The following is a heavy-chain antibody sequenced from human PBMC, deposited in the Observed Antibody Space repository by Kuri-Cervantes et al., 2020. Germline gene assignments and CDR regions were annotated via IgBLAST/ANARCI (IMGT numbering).Heavy chain of an antibody. V-gene: IGHV1-2*02. CDR3: ASATYYDRSGYYYFDY. Sequence: ASVKVSCKASGYTFTSYDINWVRQAPGQGLEWMGWINPNSGGTNYAQKFQGRVTMTRDTSISTAYMELSRLRSDDTAVYYSASATYYDRSGYYYFDYWGQGALVTVSS. J-gene: IGHJ4*02. D-gene: IGHD3-22*01. CDR1: GYTFTSYD. CDR2: INPNSGGT.